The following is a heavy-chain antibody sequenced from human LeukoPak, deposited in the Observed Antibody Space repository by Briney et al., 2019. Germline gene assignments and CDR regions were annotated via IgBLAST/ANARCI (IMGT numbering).Heavy chain of an antibody. Sequence: SSETLSLTCIVSGYSIISDYFWGWVRPPPGKGPEWIGSIFHSGSVYYNPSLKSRVTISIDPSKNRFSLKLTSVTAAGTAIYYCARVVASTSIDSWGQGTLVTVSS. D-gene: IGHD2-15*01. V-gene: IGHV4-38-2*02. CDR1: GYSIISDYF. CDR2: IFHSGSV. CDR3: ARVVASTSIDS. J-gene: IGHJ4*02.